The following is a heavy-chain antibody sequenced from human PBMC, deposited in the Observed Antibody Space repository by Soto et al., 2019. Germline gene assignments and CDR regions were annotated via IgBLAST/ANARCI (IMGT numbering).Heavy chain of an antibody. J-gene: IGHJ6*04. Sequence: GGSLRLSCTASGFTFGDCAMSWFRQAPGKGLEWVGFIRSKAYGGTTEYAASVKGRFTISRDDSKSIAYLQMNSLKTEDTAVYYCTRDAGPGDVWGKGTTVTVSS. CDR2: IRSKAYGGTT. CDR1: GFTFGDCA. CDR3: TRDAGPGDV. V-gene: IGHV3-49*03.